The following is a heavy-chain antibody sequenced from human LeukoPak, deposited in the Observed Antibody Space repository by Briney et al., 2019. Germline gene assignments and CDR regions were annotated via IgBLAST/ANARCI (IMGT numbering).Heavy chain of an antibody. CDR3: ARGANCSSTSCYMDWFDP. V-gene: IGHV1-69*05. CDR2: IIPIFGTA. J-gene: IGHJ6*04. CDR1: GGTFSSYA. Sequence: ASVKVSCKASGGTFSSYAISWVRQAPGQGLEWMGGIIPIFGTANYAQKFQGRVTITTDESTSTAYMELSSLRSEDTAVYYCARGANCSSTSCYMDWFDPWGKGTTVTVSS. D-gene: IGHD2-2*02.